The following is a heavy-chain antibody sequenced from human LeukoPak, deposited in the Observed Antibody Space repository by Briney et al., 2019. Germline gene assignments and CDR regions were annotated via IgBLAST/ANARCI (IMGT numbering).Heavy chain of an antibody. CDR2: IGAYNGNT. J-gene: IGHJ3*01. V-gene: IGHV1-18*01. CDR3: ASSRVHYDFWSGYYNGNAFDV. D-gene: IGHD3-3*01. CDR1: GYTFTSYG. Sequence: GASVKVSCKASGYTFTSYGISWVRQAPGQGLEWMGWIGAYNGNTNYAQKLQGRVTMTTDTSTSTAYMELRSLRSDDTAVYYCASSRVHYDFWSGYYNGNAFDVWAKGQWSPSLQ.